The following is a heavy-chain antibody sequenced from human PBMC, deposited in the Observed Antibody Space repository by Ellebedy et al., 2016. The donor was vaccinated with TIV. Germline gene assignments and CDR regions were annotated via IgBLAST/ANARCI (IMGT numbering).Heavy chain of an antibody. CDR3: ARLVVVAATGWFDP. J-gene: IGHJ5*02. V-gene: IGHV4-59*08. D-gene: IGHD2-15*01. CDR1: GGSISSYY. CDR2: IYYSGST. Sequence: MPSETLSLTCPVSGGSISSYYWRWIWQPPGKGLEWIGYIYYSGSTNYNPSLKSRITISVDTSKNQFSLKLRSVTAADTAVYYCARLVVVAATGWFDPWGQGTLVTVSS.